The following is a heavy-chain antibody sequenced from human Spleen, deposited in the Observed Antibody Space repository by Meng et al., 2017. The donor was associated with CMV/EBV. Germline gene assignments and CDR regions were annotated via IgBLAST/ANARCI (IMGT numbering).Heavy chain of an antibody. CDR2: IYYSGRT. Sequence: SERMSLTSTVSGGSIGRGGYYWGWIRQHPGKGLEWIGYIYYSGRTYTNPSLKSPVTITVDKSKNQFSLKLRSVTAADTAVYYCSRDKYSNYLVAPYYYYYGMDVWGQGTTVTVSS. D-gene: IGHD4-11*01. CDR1: GGSIGRGGYY. J-gene: IGHJ6*02. V-gene: IGHV4-31*01. CDR3: SRDKYSNYLVAPYYYYYGMDV.